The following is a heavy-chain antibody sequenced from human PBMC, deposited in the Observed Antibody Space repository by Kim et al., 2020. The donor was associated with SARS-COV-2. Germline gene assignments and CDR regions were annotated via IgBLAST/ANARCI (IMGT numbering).Heavy chain of an antibody. J-gene: IGHJ4*02. Sequence: SETLSLTCTVSGGSIRNNNYYWNWIRQHAGKGLEYIGYVYYNGNTYVSPSLKRRVSISMDTSKNQFSLKVTSMTAADTAVYYCVRATVITPRHFDLWGQG. CDR3: VRATVITPRHFDL. CDR2: VYYNGNT. D-gene: IGHD3-16*02. V-gene: IGHV4-31*03. CDR1: GGSIRNNNYY.